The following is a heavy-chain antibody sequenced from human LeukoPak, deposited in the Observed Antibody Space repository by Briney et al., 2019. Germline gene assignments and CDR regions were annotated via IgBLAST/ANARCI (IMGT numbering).Heavy chain of an antibody. CDR2: IYYSGST. CDR1: GGSISSYY. Sequence: SETLSLTCTVFGGSISSYYWSWIRQPPGKGLEWIGYIYYSGSTNYNPSLKSRVTISVDTSKNQFSLKLSSVTAADTAVYYCARAPGDAFDIWGQGTMVTVSS. CDR3: ARAPGDAFDI. J-gene: IGHJ3*02. V-gene: IGHV4-59*01.